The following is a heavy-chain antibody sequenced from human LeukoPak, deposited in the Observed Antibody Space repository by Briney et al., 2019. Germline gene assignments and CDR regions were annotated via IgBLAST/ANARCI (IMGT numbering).Heavy chain of an antibody. CDR2: NNPNNGGT. D-gene: IGHD6-13*01. CDR1: GYTFTAYY. J-gene: IGHJ1*01. Sequence: ASVKVSCEASGYTFTAYYLHWVRQAPGQGLEGMGWNNPNNGGTNYAQKFKGWVTLTKHTSISTAYMELSSLKSDDTAVYYCARDVAISSSWYPEYFHHWGQGTLVTVSS. V-gene: IGHV1-2*04. CDR3: ARDVAISSSWYPEYFHH.